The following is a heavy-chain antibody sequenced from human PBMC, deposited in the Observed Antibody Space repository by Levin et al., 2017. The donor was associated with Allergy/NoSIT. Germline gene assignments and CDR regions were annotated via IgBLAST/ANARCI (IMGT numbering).Heavy chain of an antibody. CDR1: GGSFSGYY. V-gene: IGHV4-34*01. Sequence: ASETLSLTCAVYGGSFSGYYWSWIRQPPGKGLEWIGEINHSGSTNYNPSLKSRVTISVDTSKNQFSLKLSSVTAADTAVYYCARGAFAAAVSSDHYYYYGMDGWGQGTTVTVSS. J-gene: IGHJ6*02. CDR2: INHSGST. CDR3: ARGAFAAAVSSDHYYYYGMDG. D-gene: IGHD6-13*01.